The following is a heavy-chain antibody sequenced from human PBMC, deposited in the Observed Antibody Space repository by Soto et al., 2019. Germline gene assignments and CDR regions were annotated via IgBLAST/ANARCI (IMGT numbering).Heavy chain of an antibody. J-gene: IGHJ3*02. D-gene: IGHD6-19*01. CDR2: ISAYNGNT. Sequence: ASVKASCKAAGYAFTSYGMSWVRQAPGQGLEWMGWISAYNGNTNYAQKLQGRVTMTTDISTSTAYMELRSLRSDDTAVYYCATSVAGAFDIWGQGTMVTVSS. V-gene: IGHV1-18*01. CDR1: GYAFTSYG. CDR3: ATSVAGAFDI.